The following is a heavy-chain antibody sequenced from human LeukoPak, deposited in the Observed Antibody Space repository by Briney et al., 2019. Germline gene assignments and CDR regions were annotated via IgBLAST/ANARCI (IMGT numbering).Heavy chain of an antibody. CDR3: ARDAGYSSSWPID. CDR2: ISSSSGNI. CDR1: GFTFSSYS. Sequence: GGSLRLSCAASGFTFSSYSMNWVRQAPGKGLEWVSYISSSSGNIYYADSVKGRFTISRDNAKNSLYLQMNSLRAEDTAVYYCARDAGYSSSWPIDWGQGTLVTVSS. V-gene: IGHV3-48*04. D-gene: IGHD6-13*01. J-gene: IGHJ4*02.